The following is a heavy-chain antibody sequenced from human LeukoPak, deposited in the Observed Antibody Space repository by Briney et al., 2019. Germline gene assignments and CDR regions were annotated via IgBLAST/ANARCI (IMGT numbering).Heavy chain of an antibody. CDR1: GFTFSSYW. J-gene: IGHJ4*02. CDR2: IKQDGSEK. D-gene: IGHD3-22*01. V-gene: IGHV3-7*01. Sequence: GGSLRLSCAASGFTFSSYWMSWVRQAPGKGLEWVANIKQDGSEKYYVDSVKGRFTISRDNAKNSLYLQMNSLRAEDTAVYYCAREMSSSGLLSDFDYWGQGTLVTVSS. CDR3: AREMSSSGLLSDFDY.